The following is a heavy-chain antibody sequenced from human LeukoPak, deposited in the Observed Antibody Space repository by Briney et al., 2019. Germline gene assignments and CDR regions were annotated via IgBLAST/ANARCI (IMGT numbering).Heavy chain of an antibody. D-gene: IGHD4-17*01. CDR2: IYYSGST. CDR1: GGSISSSSYY. CDR3: ARELDYGDPNY. Sequence: KASETLSLTCTVSGGSISSSSYYWGWIRQPPGKGLEWIGSIYYSGSTYYNPSLKSRVTISVDTSKNQFSLKLSSVTAADTAVYYCARELDYGDPNYWGQGTLVTVSS. J-gene: IGHJ4*02. V-gene: IGHV4-39*02.